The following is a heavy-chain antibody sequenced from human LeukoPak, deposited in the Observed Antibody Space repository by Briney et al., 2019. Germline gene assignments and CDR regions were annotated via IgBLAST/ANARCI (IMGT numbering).Heavy chain of an antibody. D-gene: IGHD2-2*01. CDR3: ATTGYCSSTSCSNWFDP. CDR2: FDPEDGET. CDR1: GYTLTELS. J-gene: IGHJ5*02. Sequence: ASVKVSCKVSGYTLTELSMHWVRQAPGKGLEWMGGFDPEDGETIYAQKFQGRVTMTEDTSTDTAYMELSSLRSEDTAVYYCATTGYCSSTSCSNWFDPWGQGTLVTVSS. V-gene: IGHV1-24*01.